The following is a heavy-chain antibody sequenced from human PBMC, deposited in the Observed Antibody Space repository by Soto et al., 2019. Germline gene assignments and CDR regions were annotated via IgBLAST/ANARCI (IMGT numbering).Heavy chain of an antibody. J-gene: IGHJ4*02. V-gene: IGHV4-30-4*01. Sequence: QVQLQESGPGLVKPSQTLSLTCTVSGGSISSDDYYWSWIRQTPGRGLEWIGFIFYSGNTYYNPSLNTRASLSVDTSKNQFSLKLTSVTATDTAVYYCVREGTKLSPHGYIMAAGHFDSWGQGALVTVSS. CDR3: VREGTKLSPHGYIMAAGHFDS. CDR1: GGSISSDDYY. D-gene: IGHD5-12*01. CDR2: IFYSGNT.